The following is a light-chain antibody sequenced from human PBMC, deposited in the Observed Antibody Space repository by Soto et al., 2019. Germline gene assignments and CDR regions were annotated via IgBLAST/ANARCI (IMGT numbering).Light chain of an antibody. CDR1: SSDVGAYNY. CDR3: SSYRSSTTFV. V-gene: IGLV2-14*01. Sequence: QSALTQPASVSGSPGQSNTISCTGTSSDVGAYNYVSWYQQYPGKAPKVIIFEVRKRPSGVSNRFSGSKSGDTASLTISGLQAEDEADYYCSSYRSSTTFVFRTGTKVTVL. J-gene: IGLJ1*01. CDR2: EVR.